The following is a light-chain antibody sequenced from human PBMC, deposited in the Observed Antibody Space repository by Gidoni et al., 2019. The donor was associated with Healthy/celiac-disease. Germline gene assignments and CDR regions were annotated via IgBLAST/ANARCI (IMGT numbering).Light chain of an antibody. J-gene: IGLJ2*01. CDR2: YDS. CDR1: NLGSKS. Sequence: SSVLTQPPSVSVAPGKTARITCRGNNLGSKSVHWYQQKPGQAPVLVIYYDSYRHSGIPERFSGSNSGNAATLTISRVEAGDEADYYCQVWDSSSDHVVFGGGTKLTGL. CDR3: QVWDSSSDHVV. V-gene: IGLV3-21*04.